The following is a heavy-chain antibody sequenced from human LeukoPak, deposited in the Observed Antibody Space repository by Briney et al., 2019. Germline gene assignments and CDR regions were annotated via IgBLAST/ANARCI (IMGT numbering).Heavy chain of an antibody. Sequence: GGSLTLSCAASGFIFSVYAMSWVRQAPGRGLEWVSVISARRQSTFYAYSVKSRFTSSRDNSKSTLYLQMNSLTADDTAVYFCTKWQASILTHFDNWGQGILVTVSS. D-gene: IGHD5-12*01. CDR3: TKWQASILTHFDN. J-gene: IGHJ4*02. CDR1: GFIFSVYA. V-gene: IGHV3-23*01. CDR2: ISARRQST.